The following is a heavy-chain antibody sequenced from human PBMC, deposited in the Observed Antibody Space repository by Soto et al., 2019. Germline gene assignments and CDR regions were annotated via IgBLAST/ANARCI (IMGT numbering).Heavy chain of an antibody. CDR3: ARGGFYDSSGYYFTNDFDY. V-gene: IGHV4-34*01. Sequence: QVQLQQWGGGLLKPSETLSLTCAVYGGSFSGYSWTWLRQPPGKGLEWIGEINHSGTTDYNPALKSRVTMSVDTSKNQFSLRVTSVTAADTAVYYCARGGFYDSSGYYFTNDFDYWGQGTLVTVSS. J-gene: IGHJ4*02. D-gene: IGHD3-22*01. CDR1: GGSFSGYS. CDR2: INHSGTT.